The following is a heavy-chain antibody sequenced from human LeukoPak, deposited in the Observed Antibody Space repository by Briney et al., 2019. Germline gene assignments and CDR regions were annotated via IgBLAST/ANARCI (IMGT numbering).Heavy chain of an antibody. CDR2: VWYDVNNK. V-gene: IGHV3-33*06. CDR3: AKACPSGYSYGCFGS. J-gene: IGHJ5*01. Sequence: PGRSLRLSCAASGFNFNNYGMHWVRQAPGKGLEWVAVVWYDVNNKYYADSVKGRFTISRDNSKNTLYLQMNSLRVEDTAVYYCAKACPSGYSYGCFGSWGQGTLVTVSS. CDR1: GFNFNNYG. D-gene: IGHD5-18*01.